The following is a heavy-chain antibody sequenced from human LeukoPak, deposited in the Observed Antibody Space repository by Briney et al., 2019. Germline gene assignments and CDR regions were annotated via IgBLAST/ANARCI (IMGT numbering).Heavy chain of an antibody. CDR1: GYTFTGYY. CDR3: ARDQGPMDFDY. Sequence: GVSVKVSCKASGYTFTGYYIHWVRQAPGQGLEWMGWINPKSGGANYAQKFQGRVTMTRDTSISTAYMELSRLRSDDTAVYYCARDQGPMDFDYWGQGTLVTVSS. J-gene: IGHJ4*02. V-gene: IGHV1-2*02. D-gene: IGHD5-24*01. CDR2: INPKSGGA.